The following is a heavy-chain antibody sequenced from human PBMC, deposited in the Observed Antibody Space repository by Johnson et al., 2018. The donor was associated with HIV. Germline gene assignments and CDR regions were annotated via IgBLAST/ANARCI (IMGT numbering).Heavy chain of an antibody. J-gene: IGHJ3*02. V-gene: IGHV3-30*04. D-gene: IGHD2-2*03. CDR2: ISYDGSNK. CDR1: GFTFSSYA. Sequence: VQLVESGGGVVQPGRSLRLSCAASGFTFSSYAMHWVRQAPGKGLEWVAVISYDGSNKYYADSVKGRFTISRDNYKNTLYLQMNSLRAEDTAVYYCARAAGSWMDAFDIWGQGTMVTVSS. CDR3: ARAAGSWMDAFDI.